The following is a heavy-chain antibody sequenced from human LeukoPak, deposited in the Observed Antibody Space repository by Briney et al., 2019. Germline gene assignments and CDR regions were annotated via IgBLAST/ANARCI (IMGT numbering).Heavy chain of an antibody. D-gene: IGHD3-3*01. Sequence: ASVKVSCKASGYTFTSYDINWVRQATGQGLEWMGWMNPNSGNTGYAQKFQGRVTMTRDTSISTAYMELSRRRSDDTAVYYCARDVRRITIFGMGYWGQGTLVTVSS. CDR2: MNPNSGNT. J-gene: IGHJ4*02. V-gene: IGHV1-8*02. CDR3: ARDVRRITIFGMGY. CDR1: GYTFTSYD.